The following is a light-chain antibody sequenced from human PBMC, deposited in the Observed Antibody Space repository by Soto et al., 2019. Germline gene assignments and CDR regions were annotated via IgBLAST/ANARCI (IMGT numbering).Light chain of an antibody. Sequence: QAVVTQPPSVSGAPGQRVTISCTGSRSNIGAGYDVHWYQQLPGTAPKLLIYGNSNRPSGVPDRFSGSKSGTSASLAITGLQAEDEADYYCQSYDSSLSGWVFGGGTTLTVL. J-gene: IGLJ3*02. CDR1: RSNIGAGYD. V-gene: IGLV1-40*01. CDR2: GNS. CDR3: QSYDSSLSGWV.